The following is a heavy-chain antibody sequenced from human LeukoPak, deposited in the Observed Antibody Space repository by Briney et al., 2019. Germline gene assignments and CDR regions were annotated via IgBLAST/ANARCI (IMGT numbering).Heavy chain of an antibody. CDR2: IIPIFGTA. CDR1: GGTFSSYA. Sequence: AASVKVSCKASGGTFSSYAISWVRQAPGQGLEWMGGIIPIFGTANYAQKFQGRVTITADESTSTAYMELSSLRSGDTAVYYCARGHGNSLFDYWGQGTLVTVSS. J-gene: IGHJ4*02. CDR3: ARGHGNSLFDY. D-gene: IGHD4-23*01. V-gene: IGHV1-69*13.